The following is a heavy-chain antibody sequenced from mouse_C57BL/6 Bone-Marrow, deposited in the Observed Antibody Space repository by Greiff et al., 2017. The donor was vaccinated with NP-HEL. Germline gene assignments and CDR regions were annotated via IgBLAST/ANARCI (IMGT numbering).Heavy chain of an antibody. CDR1: GYTFTSYW. D-gene: IGHD2-3*01. CDR3: EKSWGYYPYYYAMDY. Sequence: QVQLQQPGAELVKPGASVKLSCKASGYTFTSYWMHWVKQRPGRGLEWIGRIDPISGGTKYNEKFKSKAALTVDKPSSTAYMQLSRLTSEDSAVYYCEKSWGYYPYYYAMDYWGQGTCVTGAS. V-gene: IGHV1-72*01. J-gene: IGHJ4*01. CDR2: IDPISGGT.